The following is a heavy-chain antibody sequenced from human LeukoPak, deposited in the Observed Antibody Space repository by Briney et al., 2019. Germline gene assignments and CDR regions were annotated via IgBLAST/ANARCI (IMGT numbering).Heavy chain of an antibody. CDR3: ARLNYDFWSSGGNWFDP. D-gene: IGHD3-3*01. V-gene: IGHV4-59*08. CDR2: IYYSGST. Sequence: TSETLSLTCTVSGGSISNYYWNWLRQPPGKGLEWIGYIYYSGSTNYNPSLKSRVTISVDTSKNQFSLKLSSVTAADTAVYYCARLNYDFWSSGGNWFDPWGQGALVTVSS. CDR1: GGSISNYY. J-gene: IGHJ5*02.